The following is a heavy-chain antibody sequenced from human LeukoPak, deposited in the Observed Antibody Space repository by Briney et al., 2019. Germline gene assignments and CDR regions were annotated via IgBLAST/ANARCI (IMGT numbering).Heavy chain of an antibody. CDR2: ISGSDSGT. Sequence: GGSLRLSCAASGFTFTNYAMSWVRQAPGMGLEWVSGISGSDSGTYYADSVKGRFTISRDNSRNTLYLQINSLRAEDAAVYYCARLYCSGGSCYSVDYWGQGTLVTVSS. J-gene: IGHJ4*02. D-gene: IGHD2-15*01. CDR1: GFTFTNYA. V-gene: IGHV3-23*01. CDR3: ARLYCSGGSCYSVDY.